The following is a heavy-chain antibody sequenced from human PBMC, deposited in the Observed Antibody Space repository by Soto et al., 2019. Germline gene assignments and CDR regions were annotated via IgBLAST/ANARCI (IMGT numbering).Heavy chain of an antibody. CDR1: GGSISSYY. Sequence: KPSETLSLTCTVSGGSISSYYWSWIRQPPGKGLEWIGYIYYSGSTNYNPSLKSRVTISVDTAKNQFSLMLSSVTAADTAVYYCARLAYRGYLQSWGQGSLVTVSS. CDR3: ARLAYRGYLQS. V-gene: IGHV4-59*01. J-gene: IGHJ1*01. D-gene: IGHD1-1*01. CDR2: IYYSGST.